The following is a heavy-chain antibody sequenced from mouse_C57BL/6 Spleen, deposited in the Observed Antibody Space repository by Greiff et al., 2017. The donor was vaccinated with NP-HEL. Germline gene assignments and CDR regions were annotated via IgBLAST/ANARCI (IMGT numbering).Heavy chain of an antibody. CDR1: GFTFSDYG. V-gene: IGHV5-17*01. J-gene: IGHJ3*01. Sequence: EVNLVESGGGLVKPGGSLKLSCAASGFTFSDYGMHWVRQAPEKGLEWVAYISSGSSTIYYADTVKGRFTISRDNAKNTLFLQMTSLRSEDTAMYYCARGGNYWFAYWGQGTLVTVSA. D-gene: IGHD2-1*01. CDR2: ISSGSSTI. CDR3: ARGGNYWFAY.